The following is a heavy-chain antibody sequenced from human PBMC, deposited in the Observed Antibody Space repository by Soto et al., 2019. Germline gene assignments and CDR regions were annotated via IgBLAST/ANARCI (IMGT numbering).Heavy chain of an antibody. J-gene: IGHJ4*02. CDR3: AREDSGAFFDF. Sequence: SETLSLTCAVSGGSIISGGYSWSWIRQPPGKGLEWIGYIYSGTTHYNPSLESRVTIAMDRSKNQVSLSLKSVTAADTVVYYCAREDSGAFFDFWGQGTLVTVSS. CDR1: GGSIISGGYS. CDR2: IYSGTT. D-gene: IGHD2-15*01. V-gene: IGHV4-30-2*01.